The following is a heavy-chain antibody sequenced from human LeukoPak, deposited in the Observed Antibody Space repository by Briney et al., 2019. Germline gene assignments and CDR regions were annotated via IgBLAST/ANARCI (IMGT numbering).Heavy chain of an antibody. V-gene: IGHV4-34*01. CDR2: VNHSGYT. CDR1: GTSFSSYY. J-gene: IGHJ4*02. CDR3: AKTVTAIAPWYFDY. D-gene: IGHD2-21*02. Sequence: SETLSLTCAVSGTSFSSYYWSWIRQPPGKGLEWIGEVNHSGYTKDNPSLKSRVTMSVDTSKNQFSLKLSSVTAADTAVYYCAKTVTAIAPWYFDYWGQGTLVTVSS.